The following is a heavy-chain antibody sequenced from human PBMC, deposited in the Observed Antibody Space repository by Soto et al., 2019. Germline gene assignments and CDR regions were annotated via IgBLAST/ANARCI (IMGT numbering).Heavy chain of an antibody. V-gene: IGHV1-2*02. J-gene: IGHJ5*02. CDR2: INPNSGGT. Sequence: QVQLVQSGAEVKKPGASVKVSCKASGYTFTGKYMHWVRQAPGQGLEWMGWINPNSGGTNYAQKFQGRVTMTRDTSISTAYMELSRLRSDDTAVYYCARSPPGDRKTNWFDPWGQGTLVTVSS. D-gene: IGHD3-16*02. CDR1: GYTFTGKY. CDR3: ARSPPGDRKTNWFDP.